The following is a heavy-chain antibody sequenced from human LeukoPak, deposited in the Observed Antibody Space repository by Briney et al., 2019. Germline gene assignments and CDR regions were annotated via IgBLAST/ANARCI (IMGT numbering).Heavy chain of an antibody. V-gene: IGHV4-59*01. Sequence: PSETLSLTCTVSGGSISSYYWSWIRQPPGKGLEWIGYIYYSGSTNYNPSLKSRVTISVDTSKNQFSLKLSSVTAADTAVYYCARDNDYSNKGFDYWGQGTLVTVSS. CDR1: GGSISSYY. CDR2: IYYSGST. CDR3: ARDNDYSNKGFDY. J-gene: IGHJ4*02. D-gene: IGHD4-11*01.